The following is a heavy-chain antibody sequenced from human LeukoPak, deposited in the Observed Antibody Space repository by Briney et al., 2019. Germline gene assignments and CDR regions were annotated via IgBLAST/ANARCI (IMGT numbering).Heavy chain of an antibody. J-gene: IGHJ4*02. CDR3: AKGDIVVVPAIFDY. CDR2: ISSGGDT. D-gene: IGHD2-2*01. CDR1: GFTVSSYY. V-gene: IGHV3-66*01. Sequence: PGGSLRLSCAASGFTVSSYYMSWVRQAPGKGLEWVSVISSGGDTNYADSVKGRFTISRDASKNTLYLQMNSLRAEDTAVYYCAKGDIVVVPAIFDYWGQGTLVTVSS.